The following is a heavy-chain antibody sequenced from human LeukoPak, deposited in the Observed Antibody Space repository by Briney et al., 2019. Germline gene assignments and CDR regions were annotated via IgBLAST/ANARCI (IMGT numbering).Heavy chain of an antibody. CDR3: AKGRGGSCYSALDF. D-gene: IGHD2-15*01. V-gene: IGHV1-8*01. CDR1: GYTFTSND. J-gene: IGHJ4*02. CDR2: MNPNSGNT. Sequence: ASVKVSCKAPGYTFTSNDINWVRQATGQGLEWMGWMNPNSGNTGYAQKFQGRVTMTRNTSISTAYMELSSLRSEDTAIYYCAKGRGGSCYSALDFWGQGTLVTVSS.